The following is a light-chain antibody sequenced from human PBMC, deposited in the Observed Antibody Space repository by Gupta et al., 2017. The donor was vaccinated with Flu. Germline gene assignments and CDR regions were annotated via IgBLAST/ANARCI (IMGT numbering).Light chain of an antibody. Sequence: HSVLTQPPSASGTPWQRVTVPSSGSSSNIGSNPVNWYQQLPGTAPKLLIYSNNQRPSGVPDRFSGSKSGTSASLAISGLQSEDEADYYCAAWDDSLNGWVFGGGTKLTVL. V-gene: IGLV1-44*01. J-gene: IGLJ3*02. CDR3: AAWDDSLNGWV. CDR2: SNN. CDR1: SSNIGSNP.